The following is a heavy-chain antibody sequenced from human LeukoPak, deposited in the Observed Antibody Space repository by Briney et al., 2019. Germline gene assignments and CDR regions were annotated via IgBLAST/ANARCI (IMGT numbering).Heavy chain of an antibody. Sequence: GASVKVSCKASGGTFSSYAISWVRQAPGQGLEWMGRIIPILGIANYAQKFQGRVTITADKSTSTAYMELSSLRSEDTAVYYCAIAGIVGATSPWGQGTLVTVSS. CDR3: AIAGIVGATSP. D-gene: IGHD1-26*01. CDR2: IIPILGIA. V-gene: IGHV1-69*04. CDR1: GGTFSSYA. J-gene: IGHJ5*02.